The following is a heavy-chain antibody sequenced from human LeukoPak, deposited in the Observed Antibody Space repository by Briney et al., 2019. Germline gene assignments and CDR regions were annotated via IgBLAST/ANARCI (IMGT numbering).Heavy chain of an antibody. CDR1: GGTFSSYA. V-gene: IGHV1-69*01. Sequence: GSSVKVSCKASGGTFSSYAISWVRQAPGQGLEWMGGIIPIFGTANYAQKFQGRVTITADESTSTAYMELSSLRSEDTAVYYCARDHTWWFGESRTPYYFDYWGQGTLVTVSS. CDR3: ARDHTWWFGESRTPYYFDY. J-gene: IGHJ4*02. D-gene: IGHD3-10*01. CDR2: IIPIFGTA.